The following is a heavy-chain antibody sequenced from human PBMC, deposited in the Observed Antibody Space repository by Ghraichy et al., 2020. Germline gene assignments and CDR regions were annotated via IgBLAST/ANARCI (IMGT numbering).Heavy chain of an antibody. CDR2: INHSGST. CDR1: GGSFSGYY. Sequence: LRLSCAVYGGSFSGYYWSWIRQPPGKGLEWIGEINHSGSTNYNPSLKSRVTISVDTSKNQFSLKLSSVTAADTAVYYCARDRGQLAPGSYYFDYWGQGTLVTVSS. CDR3: ARDRGQLAPGSYYFDY. J-gene: IGHJ4*02. D-gene: IGHD6-6*01. V-gene: IGHV4-34*01.